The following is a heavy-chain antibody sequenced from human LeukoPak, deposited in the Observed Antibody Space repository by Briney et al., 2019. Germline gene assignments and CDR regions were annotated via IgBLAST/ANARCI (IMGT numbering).Heavy chain of an antibody. CDR3: ARASPRGGSSGYYYESYYYYYMDV. D-gene: IGHD3-22*01. Sequence: SETLSLTCTVSGGSITSYYWSWIRQPAGKGLEWIGRIHTSGSTNYNPSLKSRVTMSVDTSKNQFSLKLSSVTAADTAVYYCARASPRGGSSGYYYESYYYYYMDVWGKGTTVTISS. CDR1: GGSITSYY. V-gene: IGHV4-4*07. CDR2: IHTSGST. J-gene: IGHJ6*03.